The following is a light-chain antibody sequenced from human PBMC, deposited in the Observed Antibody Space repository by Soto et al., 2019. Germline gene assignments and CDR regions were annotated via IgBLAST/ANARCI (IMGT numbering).Light chain of an antibody. CDR2: DND. CDR3: GTWDRRRSVYV. V-gene: IGLV1-51*01. J-gene: IGLJ1*01. Sequence: QSVLTQPPSVSAAPRQKLPISCSGSSSNIGKSFVSWYQQLPATVPKLLIYDNDRRPSGIPDRFSGSKYGKSATLVITGLQTGDEADYYCGTWDRRRSVYVFGCGTKVTV. CDR1: SSNIGKSF.